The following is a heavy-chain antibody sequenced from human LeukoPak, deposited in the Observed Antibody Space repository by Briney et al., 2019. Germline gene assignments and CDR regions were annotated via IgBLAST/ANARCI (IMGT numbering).Heavy chain of an antibody. Sequence: GASVKVSCKASGGTFSSYAISWVRQAPGQGLEWMGRIIPILGIANYAQKFQGRVTITADKSTSTAYMELSSLRSEDTAVYYCARGSSSGGHRSNWFDPWGQGTLVTVSS. V-gene: IGHV1-69*04. D-gene: IGHD2-15*01. CDR2: IIPILGIA. CDR3: ARGSSSGGHRSNWFDP. J-gene: IGHJ5*02. CDR1: GGTFSSYA.